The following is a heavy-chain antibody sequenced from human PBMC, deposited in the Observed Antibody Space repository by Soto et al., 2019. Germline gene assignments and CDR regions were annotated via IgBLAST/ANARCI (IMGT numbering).Heavy chain of an antibody. D-gene: IGHD4-17*01. J-gene: IGHJ5*02. CDR2: IYWDDDK. CDR1: GFSLTTSGVG. V-gene: IGHV2-5*02. Sequence: QITFKESGHPLVKPTQTLTLTCTFSGFSLTTSGVGVGWIRQPPGKALEWLALIYWDDDKRYSPSLKSMLTITKDTSTIQVVLTMTNMDPADTVTYFCAHRTTTVAWWFDPWGQGTLVTVSS. CDR3: AHRTTTVAWWFDP.